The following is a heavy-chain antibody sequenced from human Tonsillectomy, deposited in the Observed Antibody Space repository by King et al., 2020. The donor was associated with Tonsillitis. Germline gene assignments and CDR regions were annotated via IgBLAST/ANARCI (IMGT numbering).Heavy chain of an antibody. CDR3: ARGHEDWFFDL. V-gene: IGHV1-18*04. J-gene: IGHJ2*01. CDR2: ISTYSGET. CDR1: GYTFTTYG. Sequence: VQLVESGAELKKPGASVKVSCKASGYTFTTYGINWVRQAPGQGLECMGWISTYSGETDYAQKFQGRVTLTTNTSTSTVYMELRSLRSDDTAVYYCARGHEDWFFDLWGRGTLVTVSS.